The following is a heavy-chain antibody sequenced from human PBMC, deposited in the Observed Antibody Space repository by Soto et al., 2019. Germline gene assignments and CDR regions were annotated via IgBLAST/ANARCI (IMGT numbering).Heavy chain of an antibody. J-gene: IGHJ4*02. CDR2: ISGTASRT. CDR1: GFAPSTTP. CDR3: ATSFRYFDN. D-gene: IGHD3-9*01. Sequence: PGGSLRLSCAGSGFAPSTTPFILVRQPPGKGLEWVTIISGTASRTYYVDSVKGRFFISRDNSKNTVTLQMNNLTLDDTAVYYCATSFRYFDNWGQGTRVTVSS. V-gene: IGHV3-23*01.